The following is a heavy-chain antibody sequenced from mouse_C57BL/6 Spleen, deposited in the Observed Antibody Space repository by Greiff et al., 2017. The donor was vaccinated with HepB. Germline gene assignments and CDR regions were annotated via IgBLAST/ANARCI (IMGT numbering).Heavy chain of an antibody. CDR1: GFNITSYY. D-gene: IGHD3-2*02. CDR3: TYNSDYVAWFAY. V-gene: IGHV14-4*01. J-gene: IGHJ3*01. CDR2: IDPENGDT. Sequence: EVQLQQSGAELVRPGASVKLSCTASGFNITSYYMHWVKQRPEQGLEWIGWIDPENGDTEYASKFQGKATITADTSSNTAYLQLSSLTSEDTAVYYCTYNSDYVAWFAYWGQGTLVTVSA.